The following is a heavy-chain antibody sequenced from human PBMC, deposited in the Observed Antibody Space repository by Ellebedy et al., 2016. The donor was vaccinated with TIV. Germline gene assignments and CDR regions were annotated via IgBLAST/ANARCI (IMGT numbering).Heavy chain of an antibody. CDR2: IYYSGST. D-gene: IGHD3-10*01. CDR1: GGSISSYY. Sequence: SETLSLXCTVSGGSISSYYWSWIRQPPGKGLEWIWYIYYSGSTNYNPSLKSRVTISVDTSKNQFSLKLSSVTAADTAVYYCARAFGGFLPLWFDPWGQGTLVTVSS. V-gene: IGHV4-59*01. CDR3: ARAFGGFLPLWFDP. J-gene: IGHJ5*02.